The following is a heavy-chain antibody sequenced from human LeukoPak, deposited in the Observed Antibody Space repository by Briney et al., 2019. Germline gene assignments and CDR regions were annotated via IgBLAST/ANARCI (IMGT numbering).Heavy chain of an antibody. Sequence: GGSLRLSCAASGFTFSDNLMTWVRQAPGKGLEWVATIEQDGSEKYYVDSVRGRFTISRVNAENSLFLQMNSLRTEDTAVYYCTKGGYATSWYWIYWGQGTLVTVSS. J-gene: IGHJ4*02. D-gene: IGHD2-2*01. CDR3: TKGGYATSWYWIY. CDR2: IEQDGSEK. V-gene: IGHV3-7*03. CDR1: GFTFSDNL.